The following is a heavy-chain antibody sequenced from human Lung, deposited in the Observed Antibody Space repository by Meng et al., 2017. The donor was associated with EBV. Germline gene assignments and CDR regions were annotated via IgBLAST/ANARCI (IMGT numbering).Heavy chain of an antibody. Sequence: VRRQAGGPEWVKPSGTLFLTWAGSGGSISSDNWWSWVRQPPGQGLEWIGEIYHLGDTNYNPSLKSRVTISVDNSKNQFSLMLTSVTAADTAVYYCARKDGSGMWYFDYWGQGTLVTVSS. D-gene: IGHD3-10*01. CDR3: ARKDGSGMWYFDY. J-gene: IGHJ4*02. V-gene: IGHV4-4*02. CDR1: GGSISSDNW. CDR2: IYHLGDT.